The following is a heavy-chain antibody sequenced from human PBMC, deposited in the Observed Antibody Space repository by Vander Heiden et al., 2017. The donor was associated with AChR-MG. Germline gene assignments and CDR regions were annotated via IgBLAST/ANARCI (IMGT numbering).Heavy chain of an antibody. CDR2: INPSSGST. CDR1: GYTFTSYY. J-gene: IGHJ4*02. D-gene: IGHD1-26*01. V-gene: IGHV1-46*01. CDR3: ARAIRNAREELLFDY. Sequence: QVQLEQSGAEVKKPGASVQVSCEAFGYTFTSYYMHWVRQAPGQGLEWMGIINPSSGSTSYAQKFQGRVTMTRDTSTSTVYMELSSLRSEDTAVFYCARAIRNAREELLFDYWGQGTLVIVSS.